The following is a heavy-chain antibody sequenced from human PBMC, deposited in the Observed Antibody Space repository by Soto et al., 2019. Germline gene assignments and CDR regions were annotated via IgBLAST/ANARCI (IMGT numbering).Heavy chain of an antibody. CDR3: ARGIVGGLRYCYGMDV. V-gene: IGHV1-69*06. CDR2: IIPIFGTA. J-gene: IGHJ6*02. Sequence: QVQLVQSGAEVKKPGSSVKVSCKASGGTFSSYAISWVRQAPGQGLEWMGGIIPIFGTANYAQKFQGRATITGDKSRGTAEMELSSLRSEDTAVYYWARGIVGGLRYCYGMDVWGQGTTVTVSS. CDR1: GGTFSSYA. D-gene: IGHD3-22*01.